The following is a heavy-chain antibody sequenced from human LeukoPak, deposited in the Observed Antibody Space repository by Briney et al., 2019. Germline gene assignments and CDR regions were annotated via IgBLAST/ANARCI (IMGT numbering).Heavy chain of an antibody. CDR3: TKRVKYGGTWDHFAD. CDR1: GFTFDNYR. Sequence: GGSLRLSCAASGFTFDNYRTGWVREAPGEGLGWVSTVNADGGNTYYADSVKGRFTISRDHSKSTLILQMNSLRVEDTALYYCTKRVKYGGTWDHFADWGQGTLVTVSS. J-gene: IGHJ4*02. D-gene: IGHD1-26*01. CDR2: VNADGGNT. V-gene: IGHV3-23*01.